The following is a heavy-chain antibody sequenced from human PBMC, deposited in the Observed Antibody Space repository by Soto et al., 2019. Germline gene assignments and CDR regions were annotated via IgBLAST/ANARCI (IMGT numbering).Heavy chain of an antibody. V-gene: IGHV4-31*03. J-gene: IGHJ3*01. CDR1: GVSITSGAYY. CDR3: ARARLRAVYAFDF. Sequence: SETLSLTCTLSGVSITSGAYYWTWVRQHPGKGLEWIGYIYYNGNTYFSPSLKSRLTISIDTSKNQFSLKLSSVTAADTAMYYCARARLRAVYAFDFWGQGTMVS. CDR2: IYYNGNT. D-gene: IGHD4-17*01.